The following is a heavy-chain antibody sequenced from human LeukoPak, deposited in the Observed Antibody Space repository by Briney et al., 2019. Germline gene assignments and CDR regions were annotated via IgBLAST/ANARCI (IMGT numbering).Heavy chain of an antibody. Sequence: GGSLRLSCAASGFTFSSYAMSWVRRAPGKGLEWVSAISGSGGNTYYADSVKGRFTISRDNSKNTLYLQMNSLRAEDTAVYYCAKERIVSSAFDIWGQGTMVTVSS. V-gene: IGHV3-23*01. CDR3: AKERIVSSAFDI. J-gene: IGHJ3*02. D-gene: IGHD2/OR15-2a*01. CDR1: GFTFSSYA. CDR2: ISGSGGNT.